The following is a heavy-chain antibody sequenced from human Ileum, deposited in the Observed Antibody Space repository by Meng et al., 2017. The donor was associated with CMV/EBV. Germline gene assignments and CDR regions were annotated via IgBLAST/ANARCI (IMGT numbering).Heavy chain of an antibody. CDR2: FTSSGRYI. CDR1: GFTFSTYA. CDR3: ARDRDTVAVVGEEAFDV. D-gene: IGHD2-15*01. J-gene: IGHJ3*01. Sequence: GGSLRLSCAAAGFTFSTYAMNWVRQAPGKGLEWVAYFTSSGRYINYADSLKGRFTISRDNAKNSVFLQMGSLRVEDTAVYYCARDRDTVAVVGEEAFDVWGQGTMVTVSS. V-gene: IGHV3-21*01.